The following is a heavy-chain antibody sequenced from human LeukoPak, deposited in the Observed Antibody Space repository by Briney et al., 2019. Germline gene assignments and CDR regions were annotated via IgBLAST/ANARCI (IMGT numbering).Heavy chain of an antibody. CDR3: ARDRSYSGSYYYYYGMDV. J-gene: IGHJ6*02. D-gene: IGHD1-26*01. CDR1: GGSISSYY. CDR2: IYYSGST. Sequence: SETLSLTCTVSGGSISSYYWSWIRQPPGKGLEWIGYIYYSGSTNYNPSLKSRVTMSVDTSKNQFSLKLSSVTAADTAVYYCARDRSYSGSYYYYYGMDVWGQGTTVTVSS. V-gene: IGHV4-59*12.